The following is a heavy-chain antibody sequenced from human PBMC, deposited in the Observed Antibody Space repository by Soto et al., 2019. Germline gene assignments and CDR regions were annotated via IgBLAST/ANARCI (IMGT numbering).Heavy chain of an antibody. CDR2: INHSGST. Sequence: SETLSLTCAVYGGSFSGYYWSWIRQPPGKGLEWIGEINHSGSTNYNPSLKSRVTISVDTSKNQFSLKLSSVTAADTVVYYCARGAAVVPAAPSHGMDVWGQGTTVTVSS. CDR1: GGSFSGYY. CDR3: ARGAAVVPAAPSHGMDV. D-gene: IGHD2-2*01. V-gene: IGHV4-34*01. J-gene: IGHJ6*02.